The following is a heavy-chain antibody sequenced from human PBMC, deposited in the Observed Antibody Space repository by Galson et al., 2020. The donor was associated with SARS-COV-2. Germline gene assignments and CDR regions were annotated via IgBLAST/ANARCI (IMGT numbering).Heavy chain of an antibody. D-gene: IGHD3-22*01. V-gene: IGHV5-51*01. CDR3: ARPLNYYDSSGYYTDAFEI. CDR1: GYSFTSYW. Sequence: HGESLKISCKGSGYSFTSYWIGWVRQMPGKGLEWMGIIYPGDSDTRYSPSFQGQVTISADKSISTAYLQWSSLKASDTAMYYCARPLNYYDSSGYYTDAFEIWGQGTMVTVSS. J-gene: IGHJ3*02. CDR2: IYPGDSDT.